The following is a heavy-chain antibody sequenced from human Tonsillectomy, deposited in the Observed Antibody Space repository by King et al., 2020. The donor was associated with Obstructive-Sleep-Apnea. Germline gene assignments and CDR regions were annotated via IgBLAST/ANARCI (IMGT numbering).Heavy chain of an antibody. Sequence: VQLVESGGGLVQPGGSLRLSCAASGFTFSDYDMSWVRQAPGKGLEWVSVISSSATRTYYSDSVRGRFTISRDNSENTLYLQRNSLRAEDTAVYYCAKHGGDILTAYRYYLDYWGQGALVTVSS. J-gene: IGHJ4*02. V-gene: IGHV3-23*04. CDR1: GFTFSDYD. CDR2: ISSSATRT. D-gene: IGHD3-9*01. CDR3: AKHGGDILTAYRYYLDY.